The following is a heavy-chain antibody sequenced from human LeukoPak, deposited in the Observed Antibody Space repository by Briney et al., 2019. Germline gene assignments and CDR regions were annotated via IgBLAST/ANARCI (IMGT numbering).Heavy chain of an antibody. V-gene: IGHV4-34*01. CDR1: GGSFSGYY. CDR2: IDQSGTT. Sequence: SESLSLTCVVYGGSFSGYYRSWVRQPAGKGLEWIGEIDQSGTTTYHPSFKRRVTISGDTSKKQVYMTLTSMTAADTAVYYCARVPHYYFGYSYFVPWGQGTPVTVSS. J-gene: IGHJ4*02. D-gene: IGHD3-10*01. CDR3: ARVPHYYFGYSYFVP.